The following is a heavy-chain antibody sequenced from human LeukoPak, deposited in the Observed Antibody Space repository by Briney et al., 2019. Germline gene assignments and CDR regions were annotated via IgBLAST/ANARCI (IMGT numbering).Heavy chain of an antibody. CDR3: ARGEMATIEDAFDI. CDR2: TYYSGST. J-gene: IGHJ3*02. D-gene: IGHD5-24*01. V-gene: IGHV4-61*01. Sequence: SETLSLTCAVSGDSINSASNSWNWIRQPPGKGLEWIGYTYYSGSTNYNPSLKSRVTISVDTSKNQFSLKLSSVTAADTAVYYCARGEMATIEDAFDIWGQGTMVTVSS. CDR1: GDSINSASNS.